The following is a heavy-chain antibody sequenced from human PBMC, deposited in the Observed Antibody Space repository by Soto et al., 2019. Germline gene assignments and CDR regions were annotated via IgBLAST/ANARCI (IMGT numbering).Heavy chain of an antibody. V-gene: IGHV4-59*01. CDR1: GGSISSYY. J-gene: IGHJ6*02. CDR3: ARASSNYAYYYGIDV. D-gene: IGHD4-4*01. CDR2: IYYSGST. Sequence: LSLTCTVSGGSISSYYWSWIRQPPGKGLEWIGYIYYSGSTNYNPSLKSRVTISVDTSKNQFSLKLSSVTAADTAVYYCARASSNYAYYYGIDVWGQGTTVTVSS.